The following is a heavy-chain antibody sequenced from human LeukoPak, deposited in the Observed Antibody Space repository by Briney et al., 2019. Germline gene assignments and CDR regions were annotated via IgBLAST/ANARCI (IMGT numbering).Heavy chain of an antibody. Sequence: SETLSLTCTVSGGSISSYYWSWIRQPPGKGLEWIGYIYYSGSSNYNPSLKSRVTISVDTSKNQFSLKLSSVTAADTAVYYCARYVWGSYPTFEDYWGQGTLVTVPS. J-gene: IGHJ4*02. D-gene: IGHD3-16*02. CDR2: IYYSGSS. V-gene: IGHV4-59*01. CDR3: ARYVWGSYPTFEDY. CDR1: GGSISSYY.